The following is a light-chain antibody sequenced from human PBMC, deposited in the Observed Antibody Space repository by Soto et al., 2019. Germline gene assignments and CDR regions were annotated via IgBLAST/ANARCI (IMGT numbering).Light chain of an antibody. CDR2: DAS. V-gene: IGKV1-5*01. J-gene: IGKJ1*01. Sequence: DIQITQSPSTLSASVGDRVTITCRASQNINMWLAWYQQKPGKAPKLLIYDASSLQSGVPSRFGGSGSGTEFTLTISSLQPDDFATYYCQQYNSYTWTFGQGTKVDIK. CDR1: QNINMW. CDR3: QQYNSYTWT.